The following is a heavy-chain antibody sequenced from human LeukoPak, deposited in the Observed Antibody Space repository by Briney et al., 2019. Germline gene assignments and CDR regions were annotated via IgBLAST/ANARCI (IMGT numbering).Heavy chain of an antibody. CDR3: ARLSDCTNGVCYQFDY. CDR2: IYPGDSDT. D-gene: IGHD2-8*01. CDR1: GYSFSTYW. Sequence: GESLEISCQGSGYSFSTYWIGWVRQMPGKGLEWMGIIYPGDSDTRYSPSFQGQVTISADKSISTAYLQWSSLKASDTAMYYCARLSDCTNGVCYQFDYWGQGTLVTVSS. J-gene: IGHJ4*02. V-gene: IGHV5-51*01.